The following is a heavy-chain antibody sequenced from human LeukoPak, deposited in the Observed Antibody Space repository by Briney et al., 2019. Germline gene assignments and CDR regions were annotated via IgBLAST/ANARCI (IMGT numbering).Heavy chain of an antibody. CDR1: GGSIRSYY. Sequence: SETLSLTCTVSGGSIRSYYWSWIRQPLGKGLEWIGYLFYSGSTNYNPSLKSRVTTSVDTSKNQFSLEVSSVTAADMAVYYCARQSGTYIDHWGQGILVTVSS. J-gene: IGHJ4*02. D-gene: IGHD1-26*01. CDR3: ARQSGTYIDH. V-gene: IGHV4-59*08. CDR2: LFYSGST.